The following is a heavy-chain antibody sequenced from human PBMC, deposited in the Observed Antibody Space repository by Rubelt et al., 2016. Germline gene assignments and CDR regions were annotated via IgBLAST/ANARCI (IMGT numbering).Heavy chain of an antibody. CDR3: ARGYNYGPQYDF. CDR2: SNDSGST. V-gene: IGHV4-59*04. D-gene: IGHD5-18*01. Sequence: QLQLQESGPGLVKPSETLSLTCTVSGGSISSYYWNWIRQPPGKGLEWIGDSNDSGSTNYNPSLKSRVTISVDTFKNQFSLKLGSGTAADTAVYYCARGYNYGPQYDFWGQGTLVTVSS. J-gene: IGHJ4*02. CDR1: GGSISSYY.